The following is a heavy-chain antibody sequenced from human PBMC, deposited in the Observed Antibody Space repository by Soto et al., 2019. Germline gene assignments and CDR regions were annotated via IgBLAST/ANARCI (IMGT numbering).Heavy chain of an antibody. J-gene: IGHJ3*01. Sequence: QVQLVQSGAELKKPGASVKVSCKASGYIFRNYGINWVRQAPGQGLEWMGWISAYNGNTNYAQKFQCIVTMATDTPTSTGYMELMSLKSDDTAVYYCARDGRQFVPNSDNFAVCGQGTTVTVSS. V-gene: IGHV1-18*01. CDR3: ARDGRQFVPNSDNFAV. CDR2: ISAYNGNT. CDR1: GYIFRNYG. D-gene: IGHD6-6*01.